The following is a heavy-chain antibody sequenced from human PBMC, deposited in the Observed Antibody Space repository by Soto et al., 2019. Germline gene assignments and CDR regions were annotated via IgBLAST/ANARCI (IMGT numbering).Heavy chain of an antibody. J-gene: IGHJ4*02. D-gene: IGHD6-6*01. CDR3: AKESRIPARPHVDY. Sequence: QVQLVESGGGVVQPGRSLRLSCAASGFTFSSYGMHWVRQAPGKGLEWEAVISYDGSNQYYADSVKGRFTITRDNSKNTLYLQMNILRAEDRAVYYCAKESRIPARPHVDYWGQGTLVTVSS. CDR1: GFTFSSYG. CDR2: ISYDGSNQ. V-gene: IGHV3-30*18.